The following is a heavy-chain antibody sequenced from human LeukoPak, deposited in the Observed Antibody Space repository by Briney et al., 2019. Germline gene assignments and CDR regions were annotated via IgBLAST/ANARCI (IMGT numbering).Heavy chain of an antibody. CDR2: INHSGST. V-gene: IGHV4-34*01. J-gene: IGHJ4*02. D-gene: IGHD3-3*01. CDR3: ARRASYYDFWSGYSYFDY. Sequence: SETLSLTCAVYGGSFSGYYWSWIRQPPGKGLEWIGEINHSGSTNYNPSLKSRVTISVDTSKNQFSLKLSSVTAADTAVYYCARRASYYDFWSGYSYFDYWGQGTLVTVSS. CDR1: GGSFSGYY.